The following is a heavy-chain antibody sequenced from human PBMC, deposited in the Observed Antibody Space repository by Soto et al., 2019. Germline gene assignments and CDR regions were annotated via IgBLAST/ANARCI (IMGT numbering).Heavy chain of an antibody. V-gene: IGHV1-3*01. D-gene: IGHD6-19*01. CDR3: ARGSSGWYEDY. J-gene: IGHJ4*02. CDR1: GYTFTSYA. CDR2: INAGNGNT. Sequence: QVQLVQSGAEVKKPGASVKVSCKASGYTFTSYAMRWVRQAPGQRLEWMGWINAGNGNTKYSQKFQGRVTITRDTSASTAYMELSSLRSEDTAVYYCARGSSGWYEDYWGQGTLVTVSS.